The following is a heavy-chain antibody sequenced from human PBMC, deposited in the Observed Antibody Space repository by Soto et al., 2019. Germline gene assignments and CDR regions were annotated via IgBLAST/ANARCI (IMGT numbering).Heavy chain of an antibody. J-gene: IGHJ4*02. Sequence: PGGSLRLSCAASGFTFSSYAMHWVRQAPGKGLEWVAVISYDGSNKYYADSVKGRFTISRDNSKNTLYLQMNSLRAEDTAVYYCAREGEAVAGPTFDYWGQGTQVTVSS. D-gene: IGHD6-19*01. CDR1: GFTFSSYA. CDR3: AREGEAVAGPTFDY. CDR2: ISYDGSNK. V-gene: IGHV3-30-3*01.